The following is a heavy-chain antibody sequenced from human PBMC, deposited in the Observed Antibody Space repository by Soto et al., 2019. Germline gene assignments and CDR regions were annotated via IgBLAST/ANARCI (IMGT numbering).Heavy chain of an antibody. CDR2: IIPVLGVA. CDR3: RLLINGDSDVSDF. CDR1: GVTFSSYT. V-gene: IGHV1-69*02. J-gene: IGHJ3*01. D-gene: IGHD2-21*01. Sequence: QVQLVQSGAEVRKPGSSVKVSCKASGVTFSSYTISWVRQAPGQGLEWMGRIIPVLGVANYAPKFQGRLTIIADEPTSTVYMDLSSLRSEDTAMYYARLLINGDSDVSDFWGQGTFISVSS.